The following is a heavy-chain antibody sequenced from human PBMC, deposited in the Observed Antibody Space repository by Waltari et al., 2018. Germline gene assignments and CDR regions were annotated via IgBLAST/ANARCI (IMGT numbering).Heavy chain of an antibody. Sequence: QVQLVQSGAEVKKPGASVKVSCKVSGSTLTELSMHWVRQAPGKGLEWMGGFDPEDGETIYAQKFQGRVTMTEDTSTDTAYMELSSLRSEDTAVYYCATVTYYYGSGSYYFDYWGQGTLVTVSS. D-gene: IGHD3-10*01. J-gene: IGHJ4*02. CDR1: GSTLTELS. V-gene: IGHV1-24*01. CDR3: ATVTYYYGSGSYYFDY. CDR2: FDPEDGET.